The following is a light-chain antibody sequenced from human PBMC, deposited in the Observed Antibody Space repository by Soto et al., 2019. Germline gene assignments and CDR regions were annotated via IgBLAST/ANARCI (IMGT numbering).Light chain of an antibody. J-gene: IGKJ3*01. V-gene: IGKV4-1*01. CDR2: WAS. Sequence: DIVMTESADSLAVSLGERAIINCKSSQSVLYSSNNKNYLAWYQQKPGQPPKLLIYWASTRESGVPDRFSGSGSGTDFTLTISSLQAEDVAVYYCQQYYSTPFTFGPGTNVDIK. CDR3: QQYYSTPFT. CDR1: QSVLYSSNNKNY.